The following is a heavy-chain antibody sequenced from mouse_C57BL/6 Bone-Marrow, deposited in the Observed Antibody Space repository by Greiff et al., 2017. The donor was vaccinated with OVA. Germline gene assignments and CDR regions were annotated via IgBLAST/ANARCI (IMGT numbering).Heavy chain of an antibody. D-gene: IGHD2-4*01. CDR1: GFTFSDYY. V-gene: IGHV5-16*01. CDR3: AREDYPYAMDY. Sequence: EVQLVESEGGLVQPGSSMKLSCTASGFTFSDYYMAWVRQVPEKGLEWVANINYDGSSTYYLDSLKSRFIISRDNAKNILYLQMSSLKSEDTATYYCAREDYPYAMDYWGQGTSVTVSS. J-gene: IGHJ4*01. CDR2: INYDGSST.